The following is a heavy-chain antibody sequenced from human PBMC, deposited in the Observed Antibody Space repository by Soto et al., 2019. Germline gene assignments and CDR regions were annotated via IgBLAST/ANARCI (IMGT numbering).Heavy chain of an antibody. CDR2: INPSGGST. CDR3: ARAGRGYCISTSCAPRGWFDP. Sequence: ASVKVSCKASGYTFTSYYMHWVRQAPGQGLEWMGIINPSGGSTSYAQKFQGRVTMTRDTSTSTVYMELSSLRSEDTAVYYCARAGRGYCISTSCAPRGWFDPWGQGTLVTVS. CDR1: GYTFTSYY. V-gene: IGHV1-46*01. J-gene: IGHJ5*02. D-gene: IGHD2-2*01.